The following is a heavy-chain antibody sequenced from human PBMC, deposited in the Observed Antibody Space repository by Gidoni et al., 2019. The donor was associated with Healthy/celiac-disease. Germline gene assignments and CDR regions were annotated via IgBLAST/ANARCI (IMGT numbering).Heavy chain of an antibody. D-gene: IGHD6-13*01. CDR1: AFTFSGSA. J-gene: IGHJ1*01. CDR3: TSPAGDSRDQR. Sequence: EVPLVESGGGLVQPGGSLKLSCAASAFTFSGSAMHWVRQASGKGLGWVGRNRRKGNGYAAAKGASVKGRVTISRDDSKNTAYLQKNSRKTEDTAVYYCTSPAGDSRDQRWGQGTLVTVSS. V-gene: IGHV3-73*02. CDR2: NRRKGNGYAA.